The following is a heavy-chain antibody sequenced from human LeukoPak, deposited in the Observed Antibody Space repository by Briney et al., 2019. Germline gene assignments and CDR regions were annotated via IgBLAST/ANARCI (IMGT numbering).Heavy chain of an antibody. CDR1: GGSFSGYY. Sequence: SSETLSLTCAVYGGSFSGYYWSWIRQPPGKGLEWIGEINHSGSTNYNPSLKSRVTISVDTSKNQFSLKLSSVTAADTAVYYCARPVSRSSGWYYNYWGQGTLVTVSS. D-gene: IGHD6-19*01. CDR2: INHSGST. J-gene: IGHJ4*02. CDR3: ARPVSRSSGWYYNY. V-gene: IGHV4-34*01.